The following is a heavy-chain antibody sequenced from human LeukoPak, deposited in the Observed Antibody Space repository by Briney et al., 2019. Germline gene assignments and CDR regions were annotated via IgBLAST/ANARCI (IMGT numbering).Heavy chain of an antibody. CDR3: AREEPAAGPQTNYYYYYGMDV. CDR2: ISSRGSTI. J-gene: IGHJ6*02. V-gene: IGHV3-11*01. D-gene: IGHD6-13*01. Sequence: GGSLRLSCAASGFTFSDYYMSWIRQAPGKGLEWVSYISSRGSTIYYADSVKGRFTISRDNAKNSLYLQMNSLRAEDTAVYYCAREEPAAGPQTNYYYYYGMDVWGQGTTVTVSS. CDR1: GFTFSDYY.